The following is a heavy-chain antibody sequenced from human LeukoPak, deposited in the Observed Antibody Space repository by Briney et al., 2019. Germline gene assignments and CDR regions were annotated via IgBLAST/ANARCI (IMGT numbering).Heavy chain of an antibody. CDR3: ARDRIVVNPFDY. V-gene: IGHV3-30*04. CDR1: GFTFSSYA. Sequence: GGSLRLSCAASGFTFSSYAMHWVRQAPGKGLEWVAVISYDGSNKYYADSVKGRFTISRDNSKNTLYLQMNSLRAEDTAVYYCARDRIVVNPFDYWGQGTLVTVSS. CDR2: ISYDGSNK. D-gene: IGHD3-22*01. J-gene: IGHJ4*02.